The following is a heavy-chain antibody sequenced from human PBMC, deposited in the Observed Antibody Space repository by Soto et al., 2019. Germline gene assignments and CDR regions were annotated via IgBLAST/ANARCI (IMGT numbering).Heavy chain of an antibody. CDR1: GYTFTSYA. D-gene: IGHD2-2*02. CDR3: ARDPLYLSEATVNWFDP. J-gene: IGHJ5*02. CDR2: INAGNGNT. Sequence: QVQLVQSGAEVKKPGASVKVSCKASGYTFTSYAMHWVRQAPGQRLEWMGWINAGNGNTKYSQKFQGRVTITRDTSASTAYMELSSLRSEDTAVYYCARDPLYLSEATVNWFDPWGQGTLVTVSS. V-gene: IGHV1-3*01.